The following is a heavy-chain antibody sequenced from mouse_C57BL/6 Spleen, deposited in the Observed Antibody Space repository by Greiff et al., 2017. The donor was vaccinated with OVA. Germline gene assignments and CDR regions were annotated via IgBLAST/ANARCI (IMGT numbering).Heavy chain of an antibody. CDR1: GYTFTDYY. CDR3: ARGGVYAMDY. J-gene: IGHJ4*01. CDR2: IYPGSGNT. V-gene: IGHV1-76*01. Sequence: QVQLKESGAELVRPGASVKLSCKASGYTFTDYYINWVQQRPGQGLEWIARIYPGSGNTYYNEKFKGKATLTAEKSSSTAYMQLSSLTSEDSAVYFCARGGVYAMDYWGQGTSVTVPS.